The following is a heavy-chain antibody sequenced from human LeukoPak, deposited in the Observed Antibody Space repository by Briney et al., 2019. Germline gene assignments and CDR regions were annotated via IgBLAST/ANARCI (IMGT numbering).Heavy chain of an antibody. Sequence: PSETLSLTCAVYGGSFSGYYWSWIRQPPGKGLEWIGEINHSGSTNYNPSLKSRVTISVDTSKNQFSLKLSSVTAADTAVYYCARVSGGSYFDIWGQGTMVTVSS. CDR1: GGSFSGYY. CDR2: INHSGST. D-gene: IGHD1-26*01. V-gene: IGHV4-34*01. J-gene: IGHJ3*02. CDR3: ARVSGGSYFDI.